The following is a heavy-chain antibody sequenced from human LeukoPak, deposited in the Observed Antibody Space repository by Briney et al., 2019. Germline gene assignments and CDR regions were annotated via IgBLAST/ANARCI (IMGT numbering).Heavy chain of an antibody. CDR1: GYTFTSYG. CDR3: ARADDSGYDFNPFDY. J-gene: IGHJ4*02. CDR2: ISAYNGNT. V-gene: IGHV1-18*01. D-gene: IGHD5-12*01. Sequence: ASVTVSCKASGYTFTSYGISWVRQAPGQGLEWMGWISAYNGNTNYAQKLQGRVTMTTDTSTSTAYMELRSLRSDDTAVYYCARADDSGYDFNPFDYWGQGTLVTVSS.